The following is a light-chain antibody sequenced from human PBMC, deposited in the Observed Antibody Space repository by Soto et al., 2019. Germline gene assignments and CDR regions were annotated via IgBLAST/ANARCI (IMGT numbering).Light chain of an antibody. CDR3: QSYDSSLSGSGV. V-gene: IGLV1-40*01. CDR1: SSNIGAGYD. CDR2: GNS. Sequence: QSALTQPPSVSGAPGQRVTISCTGSSSNIGAGYDVHWYQQVPGTAPKLLIYGNSNRPSGVPDRFSGSKSGTSASLAITGLQADDEADYYCQSYDSSLSGSGVFGTGTKLTVL. J-gene: IGLJ1*01.